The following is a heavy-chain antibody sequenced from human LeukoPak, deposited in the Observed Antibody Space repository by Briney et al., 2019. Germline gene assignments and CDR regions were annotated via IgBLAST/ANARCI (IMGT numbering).Heavy chain of an antibody. V-gene: IGHV4-34*01. CDR1: GGAFSGYY. D-gene: IGHD3-22*01. CDR3: ARSSSGYYNPYYFDY. J-gene: IGHJ4*02. CDR2: INHSGST. Sequence: SETLSLTCAVYGGAFSGYYWSWIRQPPGKGLEWIGEINHSGSTNYNPSLKSRVTISVDTSKNQFSLKLSSVTAADTAVYYCARSSSGYYNPYYFDYWGQGTLVTVSS.